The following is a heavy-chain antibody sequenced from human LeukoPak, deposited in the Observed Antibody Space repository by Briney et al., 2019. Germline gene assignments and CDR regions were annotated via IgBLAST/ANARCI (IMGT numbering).Heavy chain of an antibody. CDR1: GFTFSSYA. V-gene: IGHV3-23*01. J-gene: IGHJ4*02. Sequence: GGSLRLSCAASGFTFSSYAMSWVRQAPGKGLEWVSSISGSGGSTYYADSVKGRFTISRDNSKNTLYLQMNSLRAEDTAVYYCARPERGYSYGYQSPFDYWGQGTLVTVSS. CDR3: ARPERGYSYGYQSPFDY. D-gene: IGHD5-18*01. CDR2: ISGSGGST.